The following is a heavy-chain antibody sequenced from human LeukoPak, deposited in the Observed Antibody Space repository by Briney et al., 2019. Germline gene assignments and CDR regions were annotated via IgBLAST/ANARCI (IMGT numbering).Heavy chain of an antibody. D-gene: IGHD6-13*01. Sequence: SETLSLTCTVSGGSISSYYWSWIRQPAGKGLEWIGRIYTSGSTNYNPSLKSRVTMSVDTSKNRFSLKLSSVTAADTAVYYCAREYSSSWYEYYFDYWGQGTLVTVS. CDR2: IYTSGST. J-gene: IGHJ4*02. CDR3: AREYSSSWYEYYFDY. V-gene: IGHV4-4*07. CDR1: GGSISSYY.